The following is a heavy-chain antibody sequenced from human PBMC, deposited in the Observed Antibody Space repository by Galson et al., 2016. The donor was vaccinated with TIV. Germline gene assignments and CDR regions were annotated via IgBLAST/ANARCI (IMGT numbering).Heavy chain of an antibody. CDR3: ARRESVYDYTYSYAYHYFDP. CDR1: GYSFTNYW. CDR2: IYPGDSDT. Sequence: QSGAEVKKPGESLKISCKGSGYSFTNYWIAWVRQMPGKGLEWMGIIYPGDSDTRYSPSFQGQVTISADKSISTAYLQWSSLKASDTAMYFCARRESVYDYTYSYAYHYFDPWGQGTLVTVSS. D-gene: IGHD5/OR15-5a*01. J-gene: IGHJ5*02. V-gene: IGHV5-51*03.